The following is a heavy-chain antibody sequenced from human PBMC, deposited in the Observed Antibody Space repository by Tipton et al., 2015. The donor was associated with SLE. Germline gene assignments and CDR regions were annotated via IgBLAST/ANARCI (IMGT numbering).Heavy chain of an antibody. J-gene: IGHJ4*02. V-gene: IGHV4-61*08. CDR2: VYHSGDT. Sequence: TLSLTCTVSGGSFGSGGYYWTWVRQPPGKGLEWIGCVYHSGDTFYNPSLKSRLTFSVDTSKNQFSVTLSSVTAADTVVYYCARDPSSSSWEGAYLWGQGILVTVSS. D-gene: IGHD6-13*01. CDR1: GGSFGSGGYY. CDR3: ARDPSSSSWEGAYL.